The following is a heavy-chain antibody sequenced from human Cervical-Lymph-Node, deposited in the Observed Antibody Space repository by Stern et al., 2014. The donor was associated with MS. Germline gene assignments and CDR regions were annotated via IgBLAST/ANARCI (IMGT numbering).Heavy chain of an antibody. CDR2: VYTRGST. Sequence: VQLVESWAGLVRPSQTLSLTCTASGYSIISGSFYWVWIRQPPGNGLELIGRVYTRGSTSYNPSPNKRVTISLNTSANAFSLNLRSVTAADTAVYYCARGYCSGSTCGSLPSHWGRGVLVAVSS. CDR1: GYSIISGSFY. V-gene: IGHV4-61*02. CDR3: ARGYCSGSTCGSLPSH. J-gene: IGHJ4*02. D-gene: IGHD2-15*01.